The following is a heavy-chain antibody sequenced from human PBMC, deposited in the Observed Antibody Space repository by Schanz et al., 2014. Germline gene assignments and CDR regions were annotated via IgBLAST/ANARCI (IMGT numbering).Heavy chain of an antibody. D-gene: IGHD3-10*01. CDR2: IYISGST. CDR1: GGSISSGVHY. CDR3: ARGGYGSGSYREFDY. V-gene: IGHV4-61*02. J-gene: IGHJ4*02. Sequence: QVLLQESGPVLVKPSETLSLTCTVSGGSISSGVHYWSWVRQPAGRGLEWIGRIYISGSTRFNPSLKSRVTMSQGTSKNQVSLTLRSVTAADTAVYYCARGGYGSGSYREFDYWGQGTLVTISS.